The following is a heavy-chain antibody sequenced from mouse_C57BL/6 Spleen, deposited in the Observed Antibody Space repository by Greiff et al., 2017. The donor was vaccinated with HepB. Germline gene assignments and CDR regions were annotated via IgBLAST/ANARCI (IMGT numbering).Heavy chain of an antibody. CDR1: GFTFSDAW. D-gene: IGHD3-2*02. Sequence: EVKLEESGGGLVQPGGSMKLSCAASGFTFSDAWMDWVRQSPEKGLEWVAEIRNKANNHATYYAESVKGRFTISRDDSKSSVYLQMNSLRAEDTGIYYCTRPGQLRLPFAYWGQGTLVTVSA. CDR2: IRNKANNHAT. J-gene: IGHJ3*01. V-gene: IGHV6-6*01. CDR3: TRPGQLRLPFAY.